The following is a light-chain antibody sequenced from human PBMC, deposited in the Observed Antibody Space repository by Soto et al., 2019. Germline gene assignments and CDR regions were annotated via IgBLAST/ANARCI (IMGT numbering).Light chain of an antibody. V-gene: IGKV1-27*01. J-gene: IGKJ3*01. Sequence: DIQMTQSPSSLSASVGDRVTITCRASQGISNYIAWYQQKPGKAPKLLIYAASTLQSGGPSRFSGSGSGTDSTLTINILQPEDVATYSCQKYSSVPLFGPGTKVDIK. CDR2: AAS. CDR1: QGISNY. CDR3: QKYSSVPL.